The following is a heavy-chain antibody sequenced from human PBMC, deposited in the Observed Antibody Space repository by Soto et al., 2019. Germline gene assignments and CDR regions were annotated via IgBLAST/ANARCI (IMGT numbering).Heavy chain of an antibody. D-gene: IGHD6-19*01. V-gene: IGHV1-3*01. CDR3: ARVGAVAGASYYYYYMDV. J-gene: IGHJ6*03. Sequence: GASVKVSCKASGYTFTGYYMHWVRQAPGQRLEWMGWINAGNGNTKYSQKFQGRVTITRDTSASTAYMELSSLRSEDTAVYYCARVGAVAGASYYYYYMDVWGKGTTVTVSS. CDR2: INAGNGNT. CDR1: GYTFTGYY.